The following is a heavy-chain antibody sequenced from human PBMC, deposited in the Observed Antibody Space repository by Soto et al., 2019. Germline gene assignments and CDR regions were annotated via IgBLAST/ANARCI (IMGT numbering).Heavy chain of an antibody. D-gene: IGHD2-21*01. CDR3: ARVFAGSFDY. Sequence: SETLSLTCTVSGGSLSSGGYYWSWLRHLPGKGLEWIGYIYYTGKTYSNPALKSRLAMSVDTSKNQFSLKLSSVTAADSALYYCARVFAGSFDYWGQGTLVTVPS. J-gene: IGHJ4*02. V-gene: IGHV4-31*03. CDR1: GGSLSSGGYY. CDR2: IYYTGKT.